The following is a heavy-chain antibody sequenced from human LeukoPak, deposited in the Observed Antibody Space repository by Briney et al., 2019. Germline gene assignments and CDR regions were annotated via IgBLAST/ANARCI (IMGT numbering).Heavy chain of an antibody. CDR2: IDLCDSYI. Sequence: PGESLRISCKGSGYSFISYWISWVRHRPGKGLEWMGRIDLCDSYINYSPSFQGHVTISADKSISTAYLQWSSLKASDTAMYYCARTIAVAGVGAFDIWGQGTMVTVSS. D-gene: IGHD6-19*01. CDR3: ARTIAVAGVGAFDI. V-gene: IGHV5-10-1*01. J-gene: IGHJ3*02. CDR1: GYSFISYW.